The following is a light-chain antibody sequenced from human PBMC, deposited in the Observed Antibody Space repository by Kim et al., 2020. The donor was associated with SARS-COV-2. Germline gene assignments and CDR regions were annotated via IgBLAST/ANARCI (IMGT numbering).Light chain of an antibody. Sequence: QSVLTQPPSVSGAPGQRVTISCTGSSSNIGAGYDVHWYQQLPGTAPKLLIYGNSNRPSGVPDRFSGSKSDTSASLAITGLQAEDEADYYCQSYDSSLSGPNWVFGGGTKLTVL. CDR2: GNS. CDR1: SSNIGAGYD. J-gene: IGLJ3*02. CDR3: QSYDSSLSGPNWV. V-gene: IGLV1-40*01.